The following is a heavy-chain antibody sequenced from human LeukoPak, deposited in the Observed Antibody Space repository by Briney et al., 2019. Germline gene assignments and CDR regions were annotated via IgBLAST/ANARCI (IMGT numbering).Heavy chain of an antibody. CDR2: IWYDGSNK. Sequence: PGGSLRLSCAASGFTFSSYGMHWVRQAPGKGLEWVAVIWYDGSNKYYADSVKGRFTISRDNSKNTLYLQMNSLRAEDTAVYYCARDKGGLLWFRELLLYFDYWGQGTLVTVSS. CDR3: ARDKGGLLWFRELLLYFDY. CDR1: GFTFSSYG. J-gene: IGHJ4*02. V-gene: IGHV3-33*01. D-gene: IGHD3-10*01.